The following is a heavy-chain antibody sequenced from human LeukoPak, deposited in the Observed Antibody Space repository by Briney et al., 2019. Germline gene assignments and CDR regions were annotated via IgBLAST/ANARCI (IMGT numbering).Heavy chain of an antibody. CDR2: INAENGNT. CDR1: GYTFTNYA. CDR3: ARDSGYRSGWSLDY. D-gene: IGHD6-19*01. Sequence: ASVKVSCKASGYTFTNYAIHWVRQAPGQRLEWMGWINAENGNTKYSQKLQGRVTVTRDTSASTAYMELSSLRSEDTAVYYCARDSGYRSGWSLDYWGQGTLVTVSS. V-gene: IGHV1-3*01. J-gene: IGHJ4*02.